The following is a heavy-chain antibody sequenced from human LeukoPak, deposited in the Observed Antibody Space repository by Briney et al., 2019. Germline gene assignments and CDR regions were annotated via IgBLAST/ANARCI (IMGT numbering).Heavy chain of an antibody. J-gene: IGHJ4*02. CDR3: ARGLGDYGPTHDY. CDR1: GFTFSSYG. CDR2: ISYDGSNK. V-gene: IGHV3-30*03. D-gene: IGHD4-17*01. Sequence: GGSLRLSCAASGFTFSSYGMHWVRQAPGKGLEWVAVISYDGSNKYYADSVKGRFTISRDNAKNSLYLQMNSLRAEDTAVYYCARGLGDYGPTHDYWGQGTLVTVSS.